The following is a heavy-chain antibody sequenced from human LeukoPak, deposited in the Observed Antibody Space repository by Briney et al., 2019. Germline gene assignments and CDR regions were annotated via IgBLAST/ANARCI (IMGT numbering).Heavy chain of an antibody. CDR2: INSDGRST. V-gene: IGHV3-74*01. D-gene: IGHD2-2*01. Sequence: GGSLRLSCVASGFTFSRYWMHWVRQAPGKGLVWVSRINSDGRSTNYADSVKGRFSISRDNAENTLYLQMNSLRVEDTAVYYCARVFFSSQYAFDYWGQGTLVTVSS. CDR3: ARVFFSSQYAFDY. CDR1: GFTFSRYW. J-gene: IGHJ4*02.